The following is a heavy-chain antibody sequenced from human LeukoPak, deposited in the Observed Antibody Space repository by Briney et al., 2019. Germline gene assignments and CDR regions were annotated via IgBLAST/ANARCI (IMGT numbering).Heavy chain of an antibody. CDR3: ALRFSSSWPFDY. CDR1: GGSISSSSYY. D-gene: IGHD6-13*01. CDR2: IYYSGST. Sequence: SETLSLTCTVSGGSISSSSYYWGWIRQPPGKGLEWIGSIYYSGSTYYNPSLKSRVTISVDTSKNQFSLKLSSVTAADTAVYYCALRFSSSWPFDYWGQGTLVTVSS. V-gene: IGHV4-39*07. J-gene: IGHJ4*02.